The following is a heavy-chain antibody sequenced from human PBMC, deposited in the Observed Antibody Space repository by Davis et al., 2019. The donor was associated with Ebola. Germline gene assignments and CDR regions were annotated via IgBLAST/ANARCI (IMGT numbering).Heavy chain of an antibody. J-gene: IGHJ6*02. D-gene: IGHD2-2*01. CDR2: IGSGGST. Sequence: GESLKISCAASGFTFSNYAMSWVRQAPGKGLERVSGIGSGGSTYYADSVKGRFTISRDKSKHTLYLQMNSRRAEDTAVYYCAKESIVLVPPAYYGMDVWGQGTTVTVSS. CDR3: AKESIVLVPPAYYGMDV. CDR1: GFTFSNYA. V-gene: IGHV3-23*01.